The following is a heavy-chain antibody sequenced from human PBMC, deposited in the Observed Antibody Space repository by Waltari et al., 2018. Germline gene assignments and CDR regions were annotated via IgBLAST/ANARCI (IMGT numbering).Heavy chain of an antibody. Sequence: QVQLVESGGGVVQPGGSLRLSCAESGFTFRTFGMHGVRQAPGKGLEWVAFLRNDGTVKYYADSVKGRFTISRDNSKNTLYLQTNSLRAEDTAVYYCAKTASSSWGYFDHWGQGTRVTVSS. CDR3: AKTASSSWGYFDH. CDR1: GFTFRTFG. V-gene: IGHV3-30*02. CDR2: LRNDGTVK. J-gene: IGHJ4*02. D-gene: IGHD6-13*01.